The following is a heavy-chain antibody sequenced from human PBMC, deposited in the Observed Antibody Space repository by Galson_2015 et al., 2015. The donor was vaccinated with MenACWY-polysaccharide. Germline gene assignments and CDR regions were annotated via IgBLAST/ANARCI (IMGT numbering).Heavy chain of an antibody. Sequence: SLRLSCAASGFTFSSYSMNWVRQAPGRGLEWVSSISSSRTSIYYADSVKGRFIMSRDNAKNSLYLQMNSLRLEDTAVYYCARDTPGIEDFDYWGQGILVTVSS. CDR2: ISSSRTSI. D-gene: IGHD1-1*01. CDR1: GFTFSSYS. J-gene: IGHJ4*02. V-gene: IGHV3-21*01. CDR3: ARDTPGIEDFDY.